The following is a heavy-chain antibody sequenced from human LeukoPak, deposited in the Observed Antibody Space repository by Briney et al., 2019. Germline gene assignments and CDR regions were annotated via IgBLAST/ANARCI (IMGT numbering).Heavy chain of an antibody. CDR1: GYSFTSYW. D-gene: IGHD6-19*01. Sequence: GESLKISCKGSGYSFTSYWIGWVRQMPGKRLEWMGIIHPVDSDTRYSPSFQGQVTISADKSISTAYLQWSSLKASDTAMYYCARLPYSSGWYYFDYWGQGTLVTVSS. CDR2: IHPVDSDT. J-gene: IGHJ4*02. V-gene: IGHV5-51*01. CDR3: ARLPYSSGWYYFDY.